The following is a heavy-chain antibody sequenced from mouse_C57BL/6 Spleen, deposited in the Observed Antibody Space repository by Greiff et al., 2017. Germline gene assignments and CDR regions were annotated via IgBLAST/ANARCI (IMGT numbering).Heavy chain of an antibody. V-gene: IGHV6-3*01. J-gene: IGHJ3*01. Sequence: DVHLVESGGGLVQPGGSMKLSCVASGFTFSNYWMNWVRQSPEKGLEWVAQIRLKSDNYATHYAESVKGRFTISRDDSKSSVYLQMNNLRAEDTGIYYCTGYYSNFAYWGQGTLVTVSA. CDR1: GFTFSNYW. D-gene: IGHD2-5*01. CDR2: IRLKSDNYAT. CDR3: TGYYSNFAY.